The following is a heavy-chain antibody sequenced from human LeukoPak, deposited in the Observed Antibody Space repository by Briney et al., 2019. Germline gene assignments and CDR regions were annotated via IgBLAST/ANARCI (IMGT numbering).Heavy chain of an antibody. CDR1: GFTFNSYS. D-gene: IGHD3-22*01. CDR2: ITSSSSYI. Sequence: GGSLRLSCAASGFTFNSYSMNWVRQTPGKGLEWVSSITSSSSYIFYADSVKGRFIISRDNSKNTLYLQMNSLRTEDTAVYFCARESLVVTTLDYWGQGTLVTVSS. CDR3: ARESLVVTTLDY. V-gene: IGHV3-21*01. J-gene: IGHJ4*02.